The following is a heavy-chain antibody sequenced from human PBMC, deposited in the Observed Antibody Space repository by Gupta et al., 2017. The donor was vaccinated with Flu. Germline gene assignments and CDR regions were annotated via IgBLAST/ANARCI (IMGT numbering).Heavy chain of an antibody. D-gene: IGHD1-1*01. J-gene: IGHJ3*02. CDR2: ISGSGGAA. V-gene: IGHV3-23*01. Sequence: EVQLLESGGGLIQPGGSLRLSCAASGFALRSDVMGWGRQAPGKGVEWVSSISGSGGAAYYADSVRGRFTISRDSSKNTLFVQMNSLRGEDTAVYYFVRTTGPLDAFDIWGQGTMVTVSS. CDR1: GFALRSDV. CDR3: VRTTGPLDAFDI.